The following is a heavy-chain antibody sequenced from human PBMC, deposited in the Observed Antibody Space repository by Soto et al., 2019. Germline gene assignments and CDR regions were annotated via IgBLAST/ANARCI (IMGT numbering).Heavy chain of an antibody. D-gene: IGHD3-22*01. J-gene: IGHJ3*02. CDR1: GGTFSSYA. Sequence: QVQLVQSGAEVKKPGSSVKVSCKASGGTFSSYAISWVRQAPGQGLEWMGGIIPIFGTANYAQKFQGRVTITXXEXTXTAYMELSSLRSEDTAVYYCAREQRDSGYNTDAFDIWGQGTMVTVSS. V-gene: IGHV1-69*05. CDR3: AREQRDSGYNTDAFDI. CDR2: IIPIFGTA.